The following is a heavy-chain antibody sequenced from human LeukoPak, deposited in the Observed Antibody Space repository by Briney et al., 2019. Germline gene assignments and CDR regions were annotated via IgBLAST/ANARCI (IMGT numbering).Heavy chain of an antibody. J-gene: IGHJ4*02. V-gene: IGHV4-61*08. CDR1: GGSISSGGYY. Sequence: PSQTLSLTCTVSGGSISSGGYYWSWIRQPPGKGLEWIGYIFYSGSTNYNPSLKSRVTISLDTSKNQFSLKLSSVTAADTAVYYCARGSRKRSGSYPLWGQGTLVTVSS. D-gene: IGHD1-26*01. CDR2: IFYSGST. CDR3: ARGSRKRSGSYPL.